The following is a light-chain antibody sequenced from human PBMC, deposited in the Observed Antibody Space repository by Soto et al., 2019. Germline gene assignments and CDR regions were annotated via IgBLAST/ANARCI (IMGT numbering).Light chain of an antibody. CDR3: QRYDSLRT. J-gene: IGKJ1*01. CDR2: GAS. V-gene: IGKV3-20*01. CDR1: QSVRSNF. Sequence: EIVLTQSPGTLSLSPGERATLSCRASQSVRSNFLAWYQQKPGQATRLLIYGASNRATGIPDRFSGSGSGTDFTLTITRLEPEDFAMYYCQRYDSLRTFGQGTMVEF.